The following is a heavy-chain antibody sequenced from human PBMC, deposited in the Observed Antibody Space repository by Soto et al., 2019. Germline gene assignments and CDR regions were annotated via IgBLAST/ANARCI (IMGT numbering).Heavy chain of an antibody. V-gene: IGHV4-4*07. CDR2: IHSAGGT. CDR1: GASIIGHY. CDR3: ARISGGPIC. Sequence: SETLSLTCSVSGASIIGHYWNWFRQPAGKRLEWIGRIHSAGGTNYNVPLTSRVTMSVDTSKNQLSLKLSSVTAADTAVYYCARISGGPICWGQGXLVTVYS. J-gene: IGHJ4*02.